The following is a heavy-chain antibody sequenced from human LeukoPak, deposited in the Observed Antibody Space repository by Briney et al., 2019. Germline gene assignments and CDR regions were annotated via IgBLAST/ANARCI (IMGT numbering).Heavy chain of an antibody. Sequence: SETLSLTCTVSGGSISSSSYHWGWIRQPPGKGLEWIGSIYYSGSTYYNPSLKSRVTISVDTSKNQFSLKLSSVAAADTAVYYCARRRPSHDAFDVWGQGTMVTVSS. CDR1: GGSISSSSYH. CDR3: ARRRPSHDAFDV. J-gene: IGHJ3*01. V-gene: IGHV4-39*07. CDR2: IYYSGST.